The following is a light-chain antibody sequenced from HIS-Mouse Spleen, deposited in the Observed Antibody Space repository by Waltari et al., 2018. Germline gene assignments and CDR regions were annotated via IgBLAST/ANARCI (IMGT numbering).Light chain of an antibody. J-gene: IGKJ1*01. Sequence: EIVWTLSPGTLSLSPGERATLPCRASQSVSSSYLAWYQQKPGQAPRLLIYGASSRATGIPDRFSGSGSGTDFTLTISRLEPEDFAVYYCQQYGSSPQWTFGQGTKVEIK. CDR3: QQYGSSPQWT. CDR1: QSVSSSY. CDR2: GAS. V-gene: IGKV3-20*01.